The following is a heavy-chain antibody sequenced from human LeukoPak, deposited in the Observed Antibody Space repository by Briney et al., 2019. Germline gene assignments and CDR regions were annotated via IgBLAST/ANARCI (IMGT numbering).Heavy chain of an antibody. CDR1: GFTFSSYI. J-gene: IGHJ6*02. CDR2: IKRNAAAT. V-gene: IGHV3-23*01. Sequence: GGSLRLSCEASGFTFSSYIMTWVRQALGKGLEWVSTIKRNAAATFYADSVKDRFTISRDNSKNTLYLQMNSLSAEDTAVYYCAKDLGGKPYYYYGMDVWGQGTTVTVSS. CDR3: AKDLGGKPYYYYGMDV.